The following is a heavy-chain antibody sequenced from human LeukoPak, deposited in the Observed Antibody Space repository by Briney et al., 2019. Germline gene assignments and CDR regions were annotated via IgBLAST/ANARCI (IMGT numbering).Heavy chain of an antibody. V-gene: IGHV4-59*01. J-gene: IGHJ4*02. Sequence: SETLSLTCTVSGGSISSYYWSWIRQSPGKGLEWIGYVYDRGSTNYNPSLKSRVTMSVDTSKNQFFLNLTSLTAADTAVYFCAGGPELRYFDWLPPFHHWGQGAVVAVSS. CDR1: GGSISSYY. CDR3: AGGPELRYFDWLPPFHH. CDR2: VYDRGST. D-gene: IGHD3-9*01.